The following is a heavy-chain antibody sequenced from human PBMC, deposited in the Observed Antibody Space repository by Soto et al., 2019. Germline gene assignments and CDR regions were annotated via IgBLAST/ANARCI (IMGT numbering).Heavy chain of an antibody. CDR2: MLYSGLT. CDR3: AHLTVSLSGPYGIHV. Sequence: QLHLQESGPGLVKTSETLSLTCSVSGYSVSSSDYYWAWIRQPPGKGLECIGSMLYSGLTYYNPSLKSRVTLSVDTSKNQFSVRLNSVTASDTAVYYCAHLTVSLSGPYGIHVWGQGTTVTVSS. J-gene: IGHJ6*02. D-gene: IGHD2-15*01. CDR1: GYSVSSSDYY. V-gene: IGHV4-39*01.